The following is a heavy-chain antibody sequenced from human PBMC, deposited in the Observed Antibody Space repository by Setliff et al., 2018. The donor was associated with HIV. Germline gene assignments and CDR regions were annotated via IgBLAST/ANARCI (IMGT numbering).Heavy chain of an antibody. Sequence: ASETLSLTCTVSGGSISSGSYYWSWIRQPAGKGLEWIGRIYTRGSTNYNPSLKSRVTISVDTSKNQFSLKLSSVTAADTAVYYCAREKGQKNWNYGPYFNYMDVWGKGTTVTVSS. CDR3: AREKGQKNWNYGPYFNYMDV. D-gene: IGHD1-7*01. CDR1: GGSISSGSYY. J-gene: IGHJ6*03. V-gene: IGHV4-61*02. CDR2: IYTRGST.